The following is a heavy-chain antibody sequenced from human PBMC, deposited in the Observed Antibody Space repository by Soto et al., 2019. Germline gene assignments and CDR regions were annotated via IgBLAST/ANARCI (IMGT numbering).Heavy chain of an antibody. CDR2: IYATGTT. J-gene: IGHJ5*02. Sequence: SETLSLTCIVSGASISGFYWSWIRKSAGKGLEWIGRIYATGTTDYNPSLKSRVMMSVDTSKKQFSLKLRSVTAADTAVYYCVRDGTKTLRDWFDPWGQGISVTVSS. CDR1: GASISGFY. D-gene: IGHD1-1*01. V-gene: IGHV4-4*07. CDR3: VRDGTKTLRDWFDP.